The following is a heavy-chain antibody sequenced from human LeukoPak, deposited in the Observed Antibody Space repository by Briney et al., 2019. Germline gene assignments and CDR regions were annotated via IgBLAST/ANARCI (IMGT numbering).Heavy chain of an antibody. CDR1: GFTFSSYS. J-gene: IGHJ5*02. V-gene: IGHV3-21*01. D-gene: IGHD3-10*01. CDR3: ARVLLLWSDLTSGGWFDP. CDR2: ISSSSSYI. Sequence: GGSLRLSCAASGFTFSSYSMNWVRQAPGKGLEWVSSISSSSSYIYYADSVKGRFTISRDNAKNSLYLQMNSLRAEDTAVYYCARVLLLWSDLTSGGWFDPWGQGTLVTVSS.